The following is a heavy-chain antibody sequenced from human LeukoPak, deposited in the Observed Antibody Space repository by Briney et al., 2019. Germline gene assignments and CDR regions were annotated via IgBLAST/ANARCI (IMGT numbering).Heavy chain of an antibody. CDR2: INPNSGGT. Sequence: ASLKVSCKASGYTFTGYYMHWVRQAPGQGLEWMGWINPNSGGTNYAQKFQGRVTMTRDTSISTAYMELSRLRSDDTAVYYCAREVVGVAAAGTDWFDPWGQGTLVTVSS. CDR3: AREVVGVAAAGTDWFDP. V-gene: IGHV1-2*02. CDR1: GYTFTGYY. J-gene: IGHJ5*02. D-gene: IGHD6-13*01.